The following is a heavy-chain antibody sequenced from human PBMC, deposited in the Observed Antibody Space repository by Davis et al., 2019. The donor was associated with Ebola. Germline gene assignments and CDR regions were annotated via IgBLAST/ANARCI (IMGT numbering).Heavy chain of an antibody. CDR1: GGSTSSSSYH. Sequence: MPSETLSPTCTVSGGSTSSSSYHWGWHRQPPGKGLEWIGNIYSSGSTYYSPCLQSRVTISVDTSKNQFSLKLSSVIAADTAVYYCARRGRAMDVWGQGTTVTVSS. CDR2: IYSSGST. CDR3: ARRGRAMDV. V-gene: IGHV4-39*01. J-gene: IGHJ6*02. D-gene: IGHD6-13*01.